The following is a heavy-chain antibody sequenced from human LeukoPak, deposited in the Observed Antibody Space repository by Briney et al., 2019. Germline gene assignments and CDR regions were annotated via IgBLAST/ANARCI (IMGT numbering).Heavy chain of an antibody. CDR2: IIPIFGTA. CDR3: ARTAGDRDYGMDV. V-gene: IGHV1-69*13. CDR1: GGTFSSYA. Sequence: ASVKVSCKASGGTFSSYAISWVRQAPGQGLEWMGGIIPIFGTANYAQKFQGRVTITADESTSTAYMELSSLRSEDTAAYYCARTAGDRDYGMDVWGQGTTVTVSS. J-gene: IGHJ6*02. D-gene: IGHD3-10*01.